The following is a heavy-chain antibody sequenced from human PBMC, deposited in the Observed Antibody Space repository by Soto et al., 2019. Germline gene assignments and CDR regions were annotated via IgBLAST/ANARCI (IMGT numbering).Heavy chain of an antibody. CDR3: ARRGVRYGMDV. Sequence: QVRLQQWGAGLLKPSETLSLTCAVYGGSFSGYYWSWIRQPPGKGLEWIGEINHSGSTNYNPSLKSRVTISVDTSKNQFSLKLSSVTAADTAVYYCARRGVRYGMDVWGQGTTVTVSS. J-gene: IGHJ6*02. CDR2: INHSGST. V-gene: IGHV4-34*01. D-gene: IGHD3-10*01. CDR1: GGSFSGYY.